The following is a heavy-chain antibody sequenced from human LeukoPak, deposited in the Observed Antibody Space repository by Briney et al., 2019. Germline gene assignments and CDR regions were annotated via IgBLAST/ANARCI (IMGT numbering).Heavy chain of an antibody. D-gene: IGHD5-18*01. J-gene: IGHJ4*02. CDR1: RFTFSSYA. Sequence: PGGSLRLSCAASRFTFSSYAMSWVRQAPGKGLEWVSTISGSGGGTYYADSVKGRFTISRDNSKNSLYLQMNSLRTEDTALYYCAKDIKYSYGYGYFDYWGQGTLVTVSS. CDR2: ISGSGGGT. CDR3: AKDIKYSYGYGYFDY. V-gene: IGHV3-23*01.